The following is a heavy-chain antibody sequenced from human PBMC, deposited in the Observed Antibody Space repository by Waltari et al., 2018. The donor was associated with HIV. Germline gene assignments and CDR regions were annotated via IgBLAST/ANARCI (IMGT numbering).Heavy chain of an antibody. Sequence: QLQLQESGPGLVKPSETLSLTCTVSGGSISSSNYYWGWIRQPPGKGLEWVGSIYYSGSTYFNPSLKSRVTISVDTSKNLFSLKLSSVTAADTAVYYCARQNYYDISGPGPFDSWGQGTLVTVSS. CDR3: ARQNYYDISGPGPFDS. V-gene: IGHV4-39*01. CDR2: IYYSGST. CDR1: GGSISSSNYY. J-gene: IGHJ4*02. D-gene: IGHD3-22*01.